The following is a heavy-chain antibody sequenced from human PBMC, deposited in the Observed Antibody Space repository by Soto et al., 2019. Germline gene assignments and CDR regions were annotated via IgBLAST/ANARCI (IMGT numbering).Heavy chain of an antibody. CDR3: AKSTGGYYYDGSGYSDY. Sequence: GASVKVSCKASGGTFSSYAISWVRQAPGQGLEWMGGIIPIFGTANYAQKFQGRVTITADKSTSTAYMELSSLRAEDTAVYYCAKSTGGYYYDGSGYSDYWGQGSLVTVSS. CDR2: IIPIFGTA. V-gene: IGHV1-69*06. J-gene: IGHJ4*02. D-gene: IGHD3-22*01. CDR1: GGTFSSYA.